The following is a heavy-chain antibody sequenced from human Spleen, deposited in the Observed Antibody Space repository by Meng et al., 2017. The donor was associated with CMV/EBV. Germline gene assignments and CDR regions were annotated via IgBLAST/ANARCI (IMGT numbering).Heavy chain of an antibody. D-gene: IGHD6-19*01. CDR3: ARLLPGWRRFDP. Sequence: KVSCKASGYSFTNHWIGWVRQMPGKGLEWMGIIHPGDSDTRYSPSFRGQVTISADKSISTAYLQWSSLKASDTAMYYCARLLPGWRRFDPWGQGTLVTVSS. J-gene: IGHJ5*02. CDR1: GYSFTNHW. V-gene: IGHV5-51*01. CDR2: IHPGDSDT.